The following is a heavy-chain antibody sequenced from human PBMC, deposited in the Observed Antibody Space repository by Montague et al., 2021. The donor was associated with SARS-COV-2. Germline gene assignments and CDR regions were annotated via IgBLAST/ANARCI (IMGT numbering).Heavy chain of an antibody. Sequence: SETLSLTCTVSGGSISSSSYYWGWIRQPPGKGLEWIGSIYYSGSTYYNPSLKSRVTISVDTSKNQFSLKLSSGTAADTAVYYCARDYGDYGSGYYYGMDVWGQGTTVTVSS. V-gene: IGHV4-39*07. CDR2: IYYSGST. J-gene: IGHJ6*02. CDR1: GGSISSSSYY. D-gene: IGHD4-17*01. CDR3: ARDYGDYGSGYYYGMDV.